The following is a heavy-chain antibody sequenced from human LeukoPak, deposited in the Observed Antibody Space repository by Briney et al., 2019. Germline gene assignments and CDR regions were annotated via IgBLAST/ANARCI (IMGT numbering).Heavy chain of an antibody. CDR3: ARHLSGITGYTYGRGIDY. J-gene: IGHJ4*02. CDR1: GFTFSDYY. Sequence: KPGGSLRLSCAASGFTFSDYYMSWIRQAPGKGLEWVSYISSSGSTIYYADSVKGRFTISRDNAKKSLYLQMNSLRAEDTAVYYCARHLSGITGYTYGRGIDYWGQGTLLTVSS. D-gene: IGHD5-18*01. CDR2: ISSSGSTI. V-gene: IGHV3-11*04.